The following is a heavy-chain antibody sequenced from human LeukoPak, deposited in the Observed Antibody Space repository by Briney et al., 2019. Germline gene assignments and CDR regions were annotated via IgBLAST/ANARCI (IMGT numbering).Heavy chain of an antibody. CDR1: GFTFSDYY. V-gene: IGHV3-20*04. CDR3: ARDLVGATQGNDY. J-gene: IGHJ4*02. Sequence: GGSLRLSCAASGFTFSDYYMSWIRQAPGKGLEWVSGINWNGGSTGYADSVKGRFTISRDNAKNSLYLQMNSLRAEDTALYYCARDLVGATQGNDYWGQGTLVTVSS. D-gene: IGHD1-26*01. CDR2: INWNGGST.